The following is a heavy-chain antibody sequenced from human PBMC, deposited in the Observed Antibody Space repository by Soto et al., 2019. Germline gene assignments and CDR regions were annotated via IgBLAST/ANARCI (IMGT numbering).Heavy chain of an antibody. J-gene: IGHJ5*02. CDR2: INAGNGNT. Sequence: ASVKVSCKASGYTFTSYAMHWVRQAPGQRLEWMGWINAGNGNTKYSQKFQGRVTITRDTSASTAYMELSSLRSEDTAVYYCARDLGSHYDSSGYLGNWFDPWGQGTLVTVSS. CDR1: GYTFTSYA. D-gene: IGHD3-22*01. CDR3: ARDLGSHYDSSGYLGNWFDP. V-gene: IGHV1-3*01.